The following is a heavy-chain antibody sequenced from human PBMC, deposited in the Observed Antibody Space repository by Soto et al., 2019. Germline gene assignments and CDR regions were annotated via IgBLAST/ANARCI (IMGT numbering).Heavy chain of an antibody. CDR2: ISPGGSTI. D-gene: IGHD1-26*01. J-gene: IGHJ4*02. Sequence: VGSLRLSCAASGFILSSYEMNWVRQAPGKGLEWVSYISPGGSTIYYADSVKGRFTISRDNAKNSLYLQMNGLRAEDTAVYYCARDLSIGGSYWDFDYWGQGTLVTVSS. CDR1: GFILSSYE. CDR3: ARDLSIGGSYWDFDY. V-gene: IGHV3-48*03.